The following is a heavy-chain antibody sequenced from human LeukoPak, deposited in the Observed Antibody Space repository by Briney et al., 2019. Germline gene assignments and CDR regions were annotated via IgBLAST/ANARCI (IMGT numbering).Heavy chain of an antibody. CDR2: IYYSGST. CDR3: ARTTSGSYHYWFDP. V-gene: IGHV4-59*08. Sequence: SETLSLTCTVSGGSISSYYWSWIRQPPGKGLEWIGYIYYSGSTNYNPSLKSRVTISVDTSKNLFSLKLSSVTAADTAVYYCARTTSGSYHYWFDPWGQGTLVTVSS. D-gene: IGHD1-26*01. J-gene: IGHJ5*02. CDR1: GGSISSYY.